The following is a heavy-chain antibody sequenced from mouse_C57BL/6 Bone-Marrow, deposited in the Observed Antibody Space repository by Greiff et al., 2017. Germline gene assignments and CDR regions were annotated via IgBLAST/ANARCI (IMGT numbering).Heavy chain of an antibody. Sequence: EVKLVESEGGLVQPGSSMKLSCTASGFTFSDYYMAWVRQAPEKGLEWVANINYDGSSTYYPDSLKSRFIISRDNAKNTLYLQMRRLTSEATATYCCTSEEVGYAFAYWGQGTLVTVSA. D-gene: IGHD2-2*01. V-gene: IGHV5-16*01. CDR2: INYDGSST. CDR1: GFTFSDYY. CDR3: TSEEVGYAFAY. J-gene: IGHJ3*01.